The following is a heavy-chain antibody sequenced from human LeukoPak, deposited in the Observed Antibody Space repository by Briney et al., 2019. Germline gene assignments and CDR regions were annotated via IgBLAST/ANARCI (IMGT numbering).Heavy chain of an antibody. CDR2: IFYSGST. D-gene: IGHD1-26*01. Sequence: PSETLSLTCTVSGGSVGSGSYYWSWIRQPPGKGLEWIGYIFYSGSTNYNPSLKSRVTISVDTSKNQFSLKLSSVTAADTAVYYCARGEWDLLFDYWGQGTLVTVSS. V-gene: IGHV4-61*01. J-gene: IGHJ4*02. CDR3: ARGEWDLLFDY. CDR1: GGSVGSGSYY.